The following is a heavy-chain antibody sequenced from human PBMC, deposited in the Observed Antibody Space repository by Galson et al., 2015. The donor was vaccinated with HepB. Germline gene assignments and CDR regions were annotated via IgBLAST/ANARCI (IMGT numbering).Heavy chain of an antibody. CDR3: ATGGHYFGA. Sequence: SLRLSCAGSGFSISDSWMSWVRQAPGRGLEWICCINRNGGGGATEYGAPVKGRVSSSRDEGQNTLYLLMNGLGTEDTAIYNCATGGHYFGAWGQGTLVTVSS. D-gene: IGHD3-10*01. CDR1: GFSISDSW. V-gene: IGHV3-15*01. CDR2: INRNGGGGAT. J-gene: IGHJ4*02.